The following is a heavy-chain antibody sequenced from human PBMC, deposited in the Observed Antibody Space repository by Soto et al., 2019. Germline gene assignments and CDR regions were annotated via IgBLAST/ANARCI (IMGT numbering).Heavy chain of an antibody. CDR2: ISSTSSYT. CDR3: ARSLNYYFDY. CDR1: GFTFSDYY. D-gene: IGHD1-7*01. V-gene: IGHV3-11*05. J-gene: IGHJ4*02. Sequence: QVQLVESGGGLVKPGGSLRLSCAASGFTFSDYYMSWIRQAPGKGLEWVSYISSTSSYTNYADSVKGRFTISRDNAKNSLYMQMNSLRAEDTAVYYCARSLNYYFDYWGQGTLVTVSS.